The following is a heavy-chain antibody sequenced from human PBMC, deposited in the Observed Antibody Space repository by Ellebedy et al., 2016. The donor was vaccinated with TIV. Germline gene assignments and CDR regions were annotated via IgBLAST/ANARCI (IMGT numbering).Heavy chain of an antibody. D-gene: IGHD2-2*02. Sequence: GESLKISCAASGFTFSNYAMAWVRQAPGKGLEWVSAIGPRSDYKFYADSVKGRITISRDNSENTLFLQMHSLRAEDTAVYYCAREKGAKGLYWGQGTLVTVSS. J-gene: IGHJ4*02. CDR2: IGPRSDYK. CDR1: GFTFSNYA. CDR3: AREKGAKGLY. V-gene: IGHV3-23*01.